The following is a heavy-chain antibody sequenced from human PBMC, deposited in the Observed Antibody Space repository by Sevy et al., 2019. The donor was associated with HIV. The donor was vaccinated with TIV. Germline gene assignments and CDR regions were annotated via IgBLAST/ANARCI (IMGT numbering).Heavy chain of an antibody. CDR3: ASQLVRKSSFDY. J-gene: IGHJ4*02. D-gene: IGHD6-13*01. CDR1: GFTFSTYW. CDR2: IKQYGSEK. Sequence: GGSLRLSCVASGFTFSTYWMNWVRQAPGKGLEWVANIKQYGSEKYYVDSVKGRFTISRDNAKSSLYLQMNSLRAEDTAVYFCASQLVRKSSFDYWGQGTLVTVSS. V-gene: IGHV3-7*03.